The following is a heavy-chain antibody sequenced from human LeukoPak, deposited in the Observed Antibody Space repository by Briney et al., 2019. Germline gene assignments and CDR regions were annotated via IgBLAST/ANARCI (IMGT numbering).Heavy chain of an antibody. CDR1: GGSISSSSYY. J-gene: IGHJ4*02. D-gene: IGHD6-13*01. CDR2: IYYSGST. Sequence: SETLSLTCTVSGGSISSSSYYWGWIRQPPGKGLEWIGSIYYSGSTYYNPSLKSRVTISVDTSKNQFSLKLSSVTAADTAVYYCARGVRAAGTRGIDYWGQGTLVTVSS. CDR3: ARGVRAAGTRGIDY. V-gene: IGHV4-39*07.